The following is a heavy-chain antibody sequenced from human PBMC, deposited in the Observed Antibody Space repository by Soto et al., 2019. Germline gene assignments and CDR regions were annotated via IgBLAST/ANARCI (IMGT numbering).Heavy chain of an antibody. CDR3: ARVVTRGSSWTPYYFDY. Sequence: EVQLVESGGGLVQPGGSLRLSCAASGFTFSSYWMSWVRQAPGKGLEWVANIKQDGSEKYYVDSVKGRFTISRDNAKNPLYLQMNSLRAEDTAVYYCARVVTRGSSWTPYYFDYWGQGTLVTVSS. CDR1: GFTFSSYW. CDR2: IKQDGSEK. D-gene: IGHD6-13*01. J-gene: IGHJ4*02. V-gene: IGHV3-7*01.